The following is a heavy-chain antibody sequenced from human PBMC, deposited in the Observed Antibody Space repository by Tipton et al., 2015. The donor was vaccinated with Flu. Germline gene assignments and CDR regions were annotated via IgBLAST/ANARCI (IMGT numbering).Heavy chain of an antibody. V-gene: IGHV4-59*01. CDR2: IYYSGST. CDR1: GGSITNYY. D-gene: IGHD2-2*01. Sequence: TLSLTCSVSGGSITNYYWSWIRQPPGKGLEWIGYIYYSGSTNYNPSLKSRVTISAGTSNNQFSLKLSSVTAADTAVYYCARGDCSSTSCLDYWGQGTLVTVSS. CDR3: ARGDCSSTSCLDY. J-gene: IGHJ4*02.